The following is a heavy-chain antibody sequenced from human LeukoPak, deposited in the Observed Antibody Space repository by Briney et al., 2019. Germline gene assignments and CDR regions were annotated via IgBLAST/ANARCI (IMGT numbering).Heavy chain of an antibody. V-gene: IGHV4-59*08. CDR2: IYYSGST. CDR3: ARRGATWYFED. J-gene: IGHJ4*02. CDR1: GGSISSYY. Sequence: SETLSLTCTVSGGSISSYYWSWIRQPPGKGLEWIGHIYYSGSTHYNPSLKSRVTISVDTSKNQFSLKLTSVTAADTAVYYCARRGATWYFEDWGQGTLVTVSS.